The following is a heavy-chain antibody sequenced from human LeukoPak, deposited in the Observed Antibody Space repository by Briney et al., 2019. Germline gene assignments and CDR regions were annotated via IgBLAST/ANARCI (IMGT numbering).Heavy chain of an antibody. CDR1: GFTFISYW. CDR2: IKQDGSEK. CDR3: ARDHPLTMLRGIMAYHYGMDV. D-gene: IGHD3-10*01. Sequence: GGSLRLPCAASGFTFISYWMNWVRQAPGKGLEWVANIKQDGSEKYYVDSVKGRFTISRDNAKNSLYLQMNSLGAEDTAVYYCARDHPLTMLRGIMAYHYGMDVWGQGTTVTVSS. J-gene: IGHJ6*02. V-gene: IGHV3-7*01.